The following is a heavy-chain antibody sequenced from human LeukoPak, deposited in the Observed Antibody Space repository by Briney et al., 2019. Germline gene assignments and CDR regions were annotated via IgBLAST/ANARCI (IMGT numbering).Heavy chain of an antibody. CDR2: IYYSGST. CDR3: ARRVYYYDSSGYSLEDAFDI. Sequence: SETLSLTCTVSGGSITSDYWSWIRQPPGKGLEWIGYIYYSGSTNYNPSLKSRVTISVDTSKNQFSLKLNPVTAADTAVYYCARRVYYYDSSGYSLEDAFDIWGQGTMVTVSS. D-gene: IGHD3-22*01. CDR1: GGSITSDY. J-gene: IGHJ3*02. V-gene: IGHV4-59*08.